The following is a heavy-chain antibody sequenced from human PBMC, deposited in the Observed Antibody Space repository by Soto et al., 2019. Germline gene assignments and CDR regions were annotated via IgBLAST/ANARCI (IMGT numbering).Heavy chain of an antibody. CDR3: ARDSDIVATMDPNWFDP. Sequence: GGSLRLSCACSEFTFSSYGMHWVRQAPGKGLEWVAVIWYDGSNKYYADSVKGRFTISRDNSKNTLYLQMNSLRAEDTAVYYCARDSDIVATMDPNWFDPWGQGTLVNVSS. J-gene: IGHJ5*02. CDR2: IWYDGSNK. CDR1: EFTFSSYG. V-gene: IGHV3-33*08. D-gene: IGHD5-12*01.